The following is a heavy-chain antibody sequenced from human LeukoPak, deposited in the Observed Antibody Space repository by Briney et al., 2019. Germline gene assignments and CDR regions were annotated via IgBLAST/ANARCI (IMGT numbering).Heavy chain of an antibody. D-gene: IGHD3-10*01. CDR2: ISWNSGSI. J-gene: IGHJ3*02. CDR3: AKARAAVLLWFGDAFDI. CDR1: GFTFDDYA. V-gene: IGHV3-9*01. Sequence: GRSLRLSCAASGFTFDDYAMHWVRQAPGKGLEWVSGISWNSGSIGYADSVKGRFTISRDNAKNSLYLQMNSLRAEDTALYYCAKARAAVLLWFGDAFDIWGQGTMVTVSS.